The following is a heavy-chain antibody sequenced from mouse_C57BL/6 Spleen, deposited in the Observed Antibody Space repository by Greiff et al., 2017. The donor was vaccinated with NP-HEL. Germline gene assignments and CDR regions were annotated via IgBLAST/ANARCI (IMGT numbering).Heavy chain of an antibody. CDR1: GYTFTDYY. J-gene: IGHJ3*01. Sequence: VQLQQSGPELVKPGASVKISCKASGYTFTDYYMNWVKQSHGKSLEWIGDINPNNGGTSYNQKFKGKATLTVDKSSSTAYMELRSLTSEDSAVYYCARSEGERFAYWGQGTLVTVSA. CDR2: INPNNGGT. V-gene: IGHV1-26*01. CDR3: ARSEGERFAY.